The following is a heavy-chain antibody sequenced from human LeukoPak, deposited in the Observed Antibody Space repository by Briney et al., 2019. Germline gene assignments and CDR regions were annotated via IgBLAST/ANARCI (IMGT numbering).Heavy chain of an antibody. Sequence: ASVKVSCKASGYSFTSYHMHWVRQAPGQGREWMGIINPSGGSTSYAQKFQGRVTMTRDTSTSTVYMKLSSLRSEDTAVYYCASQLAGSYYAVSDYWGQGTLVTVSS. J-gene: IGHJ4*02. CDR1: GYSFTSYH. D-gene: IGHD3-10*01. CDR3: ASQLAGSYYAVSDY. CDR2: INPSGGST. V-gene: IGHV1-46*01.